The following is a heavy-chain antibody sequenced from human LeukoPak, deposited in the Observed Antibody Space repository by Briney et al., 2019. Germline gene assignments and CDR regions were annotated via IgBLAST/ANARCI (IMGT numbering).Heavy chain of an antibody. CDR2: ISGSGDST. V-gene: IGHV3-23*01. D-gene: IGHD3-16*01. CDR3: AKDSLADIDY. J-gene: IGHJ4*02. Sequence: GGSLRLSCAASGFTFSSYAMSWVRQAPGKGLEWVSTISGSGDSTYYADSVKGRSTISRDNSKNTLYLQMNSLRAEDTAVYYCAKDSLADIDYWGQGTLVTVSS. CDR1: GFTFSSYA.